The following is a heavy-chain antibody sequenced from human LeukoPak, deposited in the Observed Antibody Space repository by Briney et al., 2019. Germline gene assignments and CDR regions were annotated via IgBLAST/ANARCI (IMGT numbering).Heavy chain of an antibody. CDR1: GYTFTRDA. CDR3: ARGGGNGIV. V-gene: IGHV7-4-1*02. CDR2: INTNTRNP. D-gene: IGHD2-15*01. Sequence: ASVKVSYKASGYTFTRDAMNWVRQAPGQGFEWMGWINTNTRNPTYAQGFTGRFVFSLDTSVSTAYLQISSLKAEDTAVYYCARGGGNGIVWGQGTTVTVSS. J-gene: IGHJ6*02.